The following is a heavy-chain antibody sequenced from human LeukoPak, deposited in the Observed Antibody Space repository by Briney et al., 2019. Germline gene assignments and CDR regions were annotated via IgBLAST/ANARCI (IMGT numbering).Heavy chain of an antibody. J-gene: IGHJ6*02. CDR1: GFPFRSYA. D-gene: IGHD2-15*01. CDR2: ISDSGGST. V-gene: IGHV3-64D*09. Sequence: VRPAGSLRVSCSASGFPFRSYAMHWVRPAPGKGLEYVSAISDSGGSTYYADSVKGRFTISRDNSKNTLYLQMSSLRAEDTAVYFCVRGYSFGPYGMDVWGQGTTVTVSS. CDR3: VRGYSFGPYGMDV.